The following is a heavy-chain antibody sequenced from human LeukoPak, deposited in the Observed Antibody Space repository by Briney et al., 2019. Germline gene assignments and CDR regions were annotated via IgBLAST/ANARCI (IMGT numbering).Heavy chain of an antibody. CDR2: INSDGATT. V-gene: IGHV3-74*03. D-gene: IGHD3-16*01. J-gene: IGHJ4*02. Sequence: GGSLRLSCAASGCTFSTYWMHWGRQAPGKGLVWVSRINSDGATTTYADSVKGRFTISRDNAKNTLFLHMSSLRAEDTAIYYCARDLRGIGDETAFWGQGTLVTVSS. CDR1: GCTFSTYW. CDR3: ARDLRGIGDETAF.